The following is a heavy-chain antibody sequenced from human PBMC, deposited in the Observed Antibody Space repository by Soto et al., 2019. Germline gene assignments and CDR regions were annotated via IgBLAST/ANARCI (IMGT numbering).Heavy chain of an antibody. J-gene: IGHJ4*02. CDR2: IYSGGST. Sequence: QPGGSLRLSCAASGFTVSSSYMSWVRQAPGKGLEWVSVIYSGGSTYYADSVKGRFTISRDNSKNTLYLQMNSLRAEDTAVYYCAPWANYDILTDWGQGTLVTVSS. D-gene: IGHD3-9*01. V-gene: IGHV3-53*01. CDR3: APWANYDILTD. CDR1: GFTVSSSY.